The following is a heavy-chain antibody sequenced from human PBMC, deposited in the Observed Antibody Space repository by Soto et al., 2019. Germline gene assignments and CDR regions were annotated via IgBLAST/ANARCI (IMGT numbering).Heavy chain of an antibody. Sequence: EVQLVESGGGLVQPGGSLRLSCAASGFTFSSYWMSWVRQAPGKGLEWVANIKQGGSEKYYVDSVKGRFTISRDNAKNSLYLQMNSLRAEDTAVYYCARFSRGFGELFRDYWGQGTLVTVSS. CDR2: IKQGGSEK. CDR3: ARFSRGFGELFRDY. V-gene: IGHV3-7*01. CDR1: GFTFSSYW. J-gene: IGHJ4*02. D-gene: IGHD3-10*01.